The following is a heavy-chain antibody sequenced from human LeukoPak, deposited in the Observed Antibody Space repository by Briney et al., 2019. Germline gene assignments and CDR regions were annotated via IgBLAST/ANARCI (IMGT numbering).Heavy chain of an antibody. CDR1: GFTFSSYE. CDR2: ISSSGSTI. V-gene: IGHV3-48*03. Sequence: GGPLRLSCAASGFTFSSYEMNWVRQAPGKGPEWVSYISSSGSTIYYADSVKGRFTISRDNAKNSLYLQMNSLRAEDTAVYYCARALAMVRGALDYWGQGTLVTVSS. D-gene: IGHD3-10*01. CDR3: ARALAMVRGALDY. J-gene: IGHJ4*02.